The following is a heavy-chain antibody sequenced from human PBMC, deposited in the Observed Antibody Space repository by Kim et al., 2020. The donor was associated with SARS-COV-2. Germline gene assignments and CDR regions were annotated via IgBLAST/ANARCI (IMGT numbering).Heavy chain of an antibody. Sequence: ASVKVSCKASGYTFTSYGISWVRQAPVQGLEWMGWISAYNGNTNYAQKLQGRVTMTTDTSTSTAYMELRSLRSDDTAVYYCARELTTVTTSVYFDYWGQGTLVTVSS. CDR3: ARELTTVTTSVYFDY. V-gene: IGHV1-18*01. D-gene: IGHD4-17*01. CDR1: GYTFTSYG. CDR2: ISAYNGNT. J-gene: IGHJ4*02.